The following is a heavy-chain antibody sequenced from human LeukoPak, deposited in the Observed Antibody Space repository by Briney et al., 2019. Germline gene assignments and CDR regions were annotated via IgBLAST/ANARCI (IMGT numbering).Heavy chain of an antibody. J-gene: IGHJ5*02. D-gene: IGHD1-26*01. CDR2: IYHSGST. CDR3: ARIPDSEAWFDP. Sequence: PSETLSLTCAVSGYSISGGYYWGWIRQPPGKGLEWIGSIYHSGSTYYNPSLKSRVTISVDTSKNQFSLKLSSVTAADTAVYFCARIPDSEAWFDPWGQGTLVTVSS. CDR1: GYSISGGYY. V-gene: IGHV4-38-2*01.